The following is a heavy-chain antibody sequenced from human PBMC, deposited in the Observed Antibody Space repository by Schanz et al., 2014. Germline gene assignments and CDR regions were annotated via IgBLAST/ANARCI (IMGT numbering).Heavy chain of an antibody. CDR3: ARIGGSVFDY. Sequence: EVQLVESGGGLVQPGGSLRLSCAASGFSVGNKYMNWVRQAPGKGLEWVSFIYIGGNTYYADSVKGRFTISRDNSKNTVYIQMNSLRAEDTAVYYCARIGGSVFDYWAQGTLVTVSA. CDR1: GFSVGNKY. V-gene: IGHV3-66*01. J-gene: IGHJ4*02. D-gene: IGHD3-10*01. CDR2: IYIGGNT.